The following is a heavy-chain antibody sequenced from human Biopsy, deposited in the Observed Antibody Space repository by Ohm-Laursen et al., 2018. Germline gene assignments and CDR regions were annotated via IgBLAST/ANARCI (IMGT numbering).Heavy chain of an antibody. CDR3: ARGDYFDSNGYFWFDP. Sequence: SQTLSLTWTVSGGSTSSGGSYWSWIRQRPGKGLEWIGYIFNSANTYYNPSLKNLITISGDTSKNQFSLKLNSVTAADTAMYYCARGDYFDSNGYFWFDPWGQGTLVTVSS. CDR2: IFNSANT. V-gene: IGHV4-31*01. D-gene: IGHD3-22*01. CDR1: GGSTSSGGSY. J-gene: IGHJ5*02.